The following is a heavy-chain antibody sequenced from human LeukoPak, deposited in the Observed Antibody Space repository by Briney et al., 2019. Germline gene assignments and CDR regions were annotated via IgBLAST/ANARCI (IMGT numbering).Heavy chain of an antibody. CDR1: GFTFSSYW. J-gene: IGHJ6*03. Sequence: GSLRLSCAASGFTFSSYWMSWVRQAPGKGLEWVANIRQDGSEKYYVDSLKGRFTISRDNAKKSLYLQMNSLRAEDTAVYYCAKERNTGGGYYYHMDVWGKGTTVTVSS. D-gene: IGHD3-16*01. V-gene: IGHV3-7*01. CDR2: IRQDGSEK. CDR3: AKERNTGGGYYYHMDV.